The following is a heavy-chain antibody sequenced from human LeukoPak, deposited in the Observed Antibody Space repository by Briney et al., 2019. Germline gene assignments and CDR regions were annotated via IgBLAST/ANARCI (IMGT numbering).Heavy chain of an antibody. D-gene: IGHD2-2*03. CDR3: ATDGSYDASNS. CDR2: IVVGSGNT. V-gene: IGHV1-58*02. CDR1: GFTFTSSA. Sequence: SVNLSFTAPGFTFTSSATQWGRQARGQRLEWIGWIVVGSGNTNYAQKFQERVTITRDMSTSTAYMELSSLRSEDTAVYYCATDGSYDASNSCGQGTMVTVSS. J-gene: IGHJ3*02.